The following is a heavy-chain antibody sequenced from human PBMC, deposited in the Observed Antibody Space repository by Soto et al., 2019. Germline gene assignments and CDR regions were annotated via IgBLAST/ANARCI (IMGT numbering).Heavy chain of an antibody. D-gene: IGHD3-3*01. CDR2: FDPEDGET. J-gene: IGHJ6*02. Sequence: ASVKVSCKVSGYTLTELSMHWVRQAPGKGLEWMGGFDPEDGETIYAQKFQGRVTMTEDTSTDTAYMELSSLRSEDTAVYYCATGVGYDSWSGYSSYYYYGMDVCGQGTTVTVYS. CDR1: GYTLTELS. CDR3: ATGVGYDSWSGYSSYYYYGMDV. V-gene: IGHV1-24*01.